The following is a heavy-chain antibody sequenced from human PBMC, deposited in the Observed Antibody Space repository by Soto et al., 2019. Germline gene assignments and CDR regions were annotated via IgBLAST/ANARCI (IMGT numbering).Heavy chain of an antibody. V-gene: IGHV3-30-3*01. CDR3: AREPPPYYYDSSGYPEVVAFDI. J-gene: IGHJ3*02. CDR2: ISYDGSNK. Sequence: QPGGSLRLSCAASGFTFSSYAMHWVRQAPGKGLERVAVISYDGSNKYYADSVKGRFTISRDNSKNTLYLQMNSLRAEDTAVYYCAREPPPYYYDSSGYPEVVAFDIWGQGTMVTVSS. D-gene: IGHD3-22*01. CDR1: GFTFSSYA.